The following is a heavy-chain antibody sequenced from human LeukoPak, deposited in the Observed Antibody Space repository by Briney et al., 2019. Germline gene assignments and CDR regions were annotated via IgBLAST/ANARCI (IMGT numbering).Heavy chain of an antibody. CDR2: IYYSGST. V-gene: IGHV4-39*07. J-gene: IGHJ5*02. D-gene: IGHD4-23*01. CDR3: ARDSDGGNWFDP. Sequence: SETLSLTCTVSGGFISSSSYYWGWIRQPPGKGLEWIGSIYYSGSTYYNPSLKSRVTISVDTSKNQFSLKLSSVTAADTAVYYCARDSDGGNWFDPWGQGTLVTVSS. CDR1: GGFISSSSYY.